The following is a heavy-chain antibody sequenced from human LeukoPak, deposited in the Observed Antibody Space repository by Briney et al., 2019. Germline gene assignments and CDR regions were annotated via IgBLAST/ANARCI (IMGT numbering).Heavy chain of an antibody. CDR1: GYTFTSYD. CDR3: ARDSLRFLEWLSPSYGMDV. V-gene: IGHV1-8*01. D-gene: IGHD3-3*01. J-gene: IGHJ6*02. CDR2: MNPNSGNT. Sequence: ASVKVSCKASGYTFTSYDSNWVRQATGQGLEWMGWMNPNSGNTGYAQKFQGRVTMTRNTSISTAYMELSSLRSEDTAVYYCARDSLRFLEWLSPSYGMDVWGQGTTVTVSS.